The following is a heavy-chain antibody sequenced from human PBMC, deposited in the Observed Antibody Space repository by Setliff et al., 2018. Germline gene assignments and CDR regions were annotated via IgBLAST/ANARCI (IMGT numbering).Heavy chain of an antibody. V-gene: IGHV1-18*01. CDR1: GYSFRNFG. CDR3: ARDTRIWESGTYPSDAFDL. Sequence: ASVKVSCKASGYSFRNFGITWVRQAPGQGLEWMGWISGYNGNTNYAQKLQGRVTMTTDTSTTTAYMELKSLISDDTAVYFCARDTRIWESGTYPSDAFDLWGQGTMVTVSS. CDR2: ISGYNGNT. J-gene: IGHJ3*01. D-gene: IGHD1-26*01.